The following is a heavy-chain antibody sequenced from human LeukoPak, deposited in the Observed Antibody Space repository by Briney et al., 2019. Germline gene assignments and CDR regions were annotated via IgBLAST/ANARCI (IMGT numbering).Heavy chain of an antibody. J-gene: IGHJ4*02. D-gene: IGHD3-3*01. CDR1: GGSFSGYY. CDR3: ARGLWSVDLNY. Sequence: PSETLSLTCAVYGGSFSGYYWSWISQPPGKGLEWIGEINHSGSTNYNPSLKSRVTISVDTSKNQFSLRLNSVTAADTAVYYCARGLWSVDLNYWGQGTLVTVSS. CDR2: INHSGST. V-gene: IGHV4-34*01.